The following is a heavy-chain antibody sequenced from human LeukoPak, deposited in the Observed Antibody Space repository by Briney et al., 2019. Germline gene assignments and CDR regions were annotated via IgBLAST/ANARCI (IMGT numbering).Heavy chain of an antibody. CDR1: GFTFSSYG. J-gene: IGHJ4*02. Sequence: PGGSLRLSCAASGFTFSSYGFHWVRQAPGKGLEWVAFIQYDGSNKYYADSVKGRFTISRDNSKNTLYLQMNSLRAEDTAVYYCAIFSGSYHVLTGGYWGQGTLVTVSS. CDR2: IQYDGSNK. CDR3: AIFSGSYHVLTGGY. D-gene: IGHD1-26*01. V-gene: IGHV3-30*02.